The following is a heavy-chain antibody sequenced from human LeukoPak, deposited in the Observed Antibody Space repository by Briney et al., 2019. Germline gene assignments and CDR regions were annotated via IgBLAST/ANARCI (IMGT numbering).Heavy chain of an antibody. Sequence: PGGSLRLSCAASGFTFSDYYMSWIRQAPGKGLEWVSYISSTSSTIHYADAVKGRFTISRDNAKNSLYLQMNSLRDEDTAVYYCARRSYGMDVWGQGTTVTVSS. J-gene: IGHJ6*02. CDR3: ARRSYGMDV. V-gene: IGHV3-11*04. CDR2: ISSTSSTI. CDR1: GFTFSDYY.